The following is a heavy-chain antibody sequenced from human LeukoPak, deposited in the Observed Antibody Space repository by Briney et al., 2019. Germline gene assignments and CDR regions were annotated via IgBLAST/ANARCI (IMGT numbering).Heavy chain of an antibody. Sequence: ESLKISWKGSGYSFNTYWIAWVRQMPGRGLEWMRIISPDDSESRYSPSFRGQVTISADKATSTAYLQWSRLRASDTAIYYCARHEGSGSYYSYWGQGTLVTVSS. J-gene: IGHJ4*02. CDR1: GYSFNTYW. CDR3: ARHEGSGSYYSY. D-gene: IGHD1-26*01. V-gene: IGHV5-51*01. CDR2: ISPDDSES.